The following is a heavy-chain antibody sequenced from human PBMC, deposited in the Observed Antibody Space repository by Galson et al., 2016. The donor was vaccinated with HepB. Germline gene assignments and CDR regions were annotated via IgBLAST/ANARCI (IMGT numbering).Heavy chain of an antibody. CDR1: GDSVTSGDYY. Sequence: TLSLTCKVSGDSVTSGDYYHYWIRQPPGKALEYLGHTFSTGGISYNRSLRSRLTISVAEAHNQFSLELTSLTAADTAIYYCARGPIRCLNSGCYSWSDLWGKGILVVVSS. J-gene: IGHJ5*02. CDR2: TFSTGGI. V-gene: IGHV4-30-4*01. D-gene: IGHD2-21*02. CDR3: ARGPIRCLNSGCYSWSDL.